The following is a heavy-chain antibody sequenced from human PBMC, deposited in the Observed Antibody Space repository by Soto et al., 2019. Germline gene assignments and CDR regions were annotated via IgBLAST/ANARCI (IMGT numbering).Heavy chain of an antibody. D-gene: IGHD3-16*01. CDR2: IYWDDDE. Sequence: QITLKESGPTLVKPTQTLTLTCTFSGFSLTTDGVGVGWVRQPPGEALEWLALIYWDDDERYSPSLKTRLTSTKNTSKNPLVLIMTNMDPRDSATYYCARSRNRMTEDAQVGDFDYWGQGNLVTVSS. CDR3: ARSRNRMTEDAQVGDFDY. CDR1: GFSLTTDGVG. J-gene: IGHJ4*02. V-gene: IGHV2-5*02.